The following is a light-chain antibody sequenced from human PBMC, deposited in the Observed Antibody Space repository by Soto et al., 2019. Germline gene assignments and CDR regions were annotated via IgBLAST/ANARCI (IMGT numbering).Light chain of an antibody. J-gene: IGLJ2*01. CDR2: GNS. CDR3: QSYDSSLSAHVV. Sequence: QSVLTQPPSVSGSPGQRVTISCTGSSSDIGAGYDVHWYQQLPGTAPKLLIYGNSNRPSGVTDRFSGSKSGTSASLAITALQAEEEADYYCQSYDSSLSAHVVFGGGTQLTVL. V-gene: IGLV1-40*01. CDR1: SSDIGAGYD.